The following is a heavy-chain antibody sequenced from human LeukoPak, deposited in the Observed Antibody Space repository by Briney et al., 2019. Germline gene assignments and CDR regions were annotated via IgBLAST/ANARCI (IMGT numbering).Heavy chain of an antibody. D-gene: IGHD3-3*01. CDR1: GYTFTSYD. J-gene: IGHJ6*02. V-gene: IGHV1-8*01. CDR2: MNPNSGNT. Sequence: GASVTVSCTASGYTFTSYDINWVRQATGQGLEWMGWMNPNSGNTGYAQKFQGRVTMTRNTSISTAYMELSSLRSEDTAVYYCARDRLVTIFGVVISDYYGMDVWGQGTTVTVSS. CDR3: ARDRLVTIFGVVISDYYGMDV.